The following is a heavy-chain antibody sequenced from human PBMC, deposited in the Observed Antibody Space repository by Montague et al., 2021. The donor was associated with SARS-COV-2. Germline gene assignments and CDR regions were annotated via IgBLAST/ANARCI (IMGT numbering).Heavy chain of an antibody. Sequence: SETLSLTCHVSGVSISSYNYYWIRLPSPKGLEWFWYSNYNCSTNSYPSPHSRVTITVDASTNKHSFLLRSVTAADAAADYYACQVSDSAMDSNYYFYCLDLWGQGTTVTVSS. CDR1: GVSISSYN. CDR2: SNYNCST. J-gene: IGHJ6*02. CDR3: ACQVSDSAMDSNYYFYCLDL. D-gene: IGHD5-18*01. V-gene: IGHV4-59*01.